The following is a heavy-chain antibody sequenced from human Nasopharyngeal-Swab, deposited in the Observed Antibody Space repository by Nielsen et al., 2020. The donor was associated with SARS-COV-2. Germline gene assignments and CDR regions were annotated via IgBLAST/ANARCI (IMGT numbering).Heavy chain of an antibody. J-gene: IGHJ6*02. D-gene: IGHD6-13*01. CDR1: GYTFTGYY. CDR2: INPNSGGT. Sequence: VKVSCKASGYTFTGYYMHWVRQAPGQGLEWMGRINPNSGGTNYAQKFQGRVTMTRDTSISTAYMELSRLRSDDTAVYYCFSGEQQLVQDKGGRMDVWGQGTTVTVSS. CDR3: FSGEQQLVQDKGGRMDV. V-gene: IGHV1-2*06.